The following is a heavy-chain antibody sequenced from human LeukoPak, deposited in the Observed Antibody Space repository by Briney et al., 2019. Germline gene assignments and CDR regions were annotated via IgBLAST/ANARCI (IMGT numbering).Heavy chain of an antibody. CDR2: INPNSGGT. V-gene: IGHV1-2*02. J-gene: IGHJ4*02. Sequence: ASVKVSCKASGGTFSSYAISWVRQAPGQGLEWMGWINPNSGGTNYAQKFQGRVTMTRDTSISTAYMELSSLTSDDTAVYYCARAGGGLDYWGQGTLVTVSS. D-gene: IGHD3-16*01. CDR3: ARAGGGLDY. CDR1: GGTFSSYA.